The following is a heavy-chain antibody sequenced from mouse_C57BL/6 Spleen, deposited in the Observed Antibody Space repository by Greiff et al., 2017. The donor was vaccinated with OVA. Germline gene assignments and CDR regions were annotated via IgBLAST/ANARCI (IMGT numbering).Heavy chain of an antibody. D-gene: IGHD4-1*01. V-gene: IGHV1-52*01. CDR2: IDPSDSET. Sequence: QVQLKQPGAELVRPGSSVKLSCKASGYTFTSYWMHWVKQRPIQGLEWIGNIDPSDSETHYNQKFKDKATLTVDKSSSTAYMQLSSLTSEDSAVYYCARGTGTTDFDYWGQGTTLTVSS. J-gene: IGHJ2*01. CDR3: ARGTGTTDFDY. CDR1: GYTFTSYW.